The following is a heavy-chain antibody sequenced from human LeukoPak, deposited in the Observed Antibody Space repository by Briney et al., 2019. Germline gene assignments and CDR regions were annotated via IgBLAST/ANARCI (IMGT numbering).Heavy chain of an antibody. D-gene: IGHD2-21*01. Sequence: APVKVSCKASGYTFTSYNMHWVRQAPGQGLEWMGWVYPATGGTNYAQKFQGRVTMTTDTSISTAYMELRGLTSDDTAVYFCVRGAVIAHFDYWGQGTLVTVSS. CDR2: VYPATGGT. J-gene: IGHJ4*02. CDR3: VRGAVIAHFDY. CDR1: GYTFTSYN. V-gene: IGHV1-2*02.